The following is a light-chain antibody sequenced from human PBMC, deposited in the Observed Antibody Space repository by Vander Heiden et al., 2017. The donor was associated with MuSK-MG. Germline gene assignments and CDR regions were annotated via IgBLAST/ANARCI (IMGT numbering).Light chain of an antibody. Sequence: DIVLTQSPDTLSLSPGERATLSCRASQSVSSSLAWYQQQPGHAPRLFIDAASNRATCIPARFSGSGFGTDFTLTISSREPEAFAVYYCQQRANWPLWTFGQGTKVXIK. J-gene: IGKJ1*01. CDR3: QQRANWPLWT. CDR1: QSVSSS. V-gene: IGKV3-11*01. CDR2: AAS.